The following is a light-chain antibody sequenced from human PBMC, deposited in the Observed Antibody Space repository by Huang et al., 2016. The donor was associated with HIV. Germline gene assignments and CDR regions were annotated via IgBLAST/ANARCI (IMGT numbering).Light chain of an antibody. J-gene: IGKJ4*01. CDR3: QQLNGYPLA. V-gene: IGKV1-9*01. CDR2: AAS. CDR1: QGISSY. Sequence: IQLTQSPSSLSASVGDRVTISCRASQGISSYLSWYQQKPGKAPKRLIYAASTLQSGVPSRVSGRGSGTDFTLTITSLQPEDFATYYCQQLNGYPLAFGGGTKVEIK.